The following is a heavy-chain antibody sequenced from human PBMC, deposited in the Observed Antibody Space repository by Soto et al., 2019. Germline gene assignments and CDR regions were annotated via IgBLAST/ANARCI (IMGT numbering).Heavy chain of an antibody. J-gene: IGHJ3*02. V-gene: IGHV4-30-4*01. CDR3: ARGLQYGNDAFDI. D-gene: IGHD5-12*01. CDR2: IYYSGST. Sequence: QVQLQESGPGLVKPSQTLSLTFTVSGGSTSIREYYWSWFGQHPGKCLEWIGYIYYSGSTYYNSSLKSRVTISVDTSKNQFSLKLSSVTAADTAVYYCARGLQYGNDAFDIWGQGTMVTVSS. CDR1: GGSTSIREYY.